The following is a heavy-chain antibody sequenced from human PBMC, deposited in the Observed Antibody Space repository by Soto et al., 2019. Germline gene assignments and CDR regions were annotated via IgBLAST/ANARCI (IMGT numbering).Heavy chain of an antibody. V-gene: IGHV3-33*01. CDR1: GFTFSNYG. Sequence: QVQLVESGGGAVQPGRSLRLSCAASGFTFSNYGMHWVRQAPGKGLEWVAVTWYDGSNKHYADSVKGRFTISRDNSKNTLYLQMSSLRHEDTAVYYCARSPQVGATIDYFAYWGQGTLVTVSS. CDR3: ARSPQVGATIDYFAY. D-gene: IGHD1-26*01. CDR2: TWYDGSNK. J-gene: IGHJ4*02.